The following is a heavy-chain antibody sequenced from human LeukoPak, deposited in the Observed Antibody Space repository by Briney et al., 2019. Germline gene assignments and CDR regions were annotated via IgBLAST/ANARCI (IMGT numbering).Heavy chain of an antibody. CDR1: GFTVSNNY. CDR2: IYSGGDT. CDR3: ARGVQSEP. Sequence: GGSLRLSCAASGFTVSNNYMSWVRQAPGKGLEWVSVIYSGGDTYCADSVKGRFTISRHNSKNTLYLQMNSLRVEDTAVYYCARGVQSEPWGQGTLVTVSS. J-gene: IGHJ5*02. V-gene: IGHV3-53*04.